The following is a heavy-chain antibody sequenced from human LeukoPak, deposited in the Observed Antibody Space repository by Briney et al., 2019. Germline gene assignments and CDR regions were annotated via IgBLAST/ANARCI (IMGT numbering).Heavy chain of an antibody. J-gene: IGHJ4*02. Sequence: GGSLRLSCAASVFTFDNHSMNWVRQAPGKEREWVSAIGGTTGNTYYADSVKGRFTISTDYSKTTLYLQMNSLRAEDTALYYCAKAAAAPGFDFWGQGTLVTVSS. V-gene: IGHV3-23*01. D-gene: IGHD6-13*01. CDR3: AKAAAAPGFDF. CDR1: VFTFDNHS. CDR2: IGGTTGNT.